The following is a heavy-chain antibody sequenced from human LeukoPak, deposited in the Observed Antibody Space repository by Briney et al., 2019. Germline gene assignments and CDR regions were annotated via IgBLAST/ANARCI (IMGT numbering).Heavy chain of an antibody. CDR3: ARPVDTSMVTGFDL. CDR2: IKQDGSEK. D-gene: IGHD5-18*01. V-gene: IGHV3-7*01. CDR1: GFTFSSYW. Sequence: PGGSLRLSCVVSGFTFSSYWMSWVRQAPGKGLEWVANIKQDGSEKYYVDSVKGRFTMSRDNAKNSLYLQMNSLRAEDTAIYYCARPVDTSMVTGFDLWGQGTLVTVSS. J-gene: IGHJ4*02.